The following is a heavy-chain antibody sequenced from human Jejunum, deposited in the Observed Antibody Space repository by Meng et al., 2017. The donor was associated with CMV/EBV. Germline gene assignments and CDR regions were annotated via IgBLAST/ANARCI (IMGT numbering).Heavy chain of an antibody. V-gene: IGHV3-23*01. D-gene: IGHD4-11*01. CDR3: ARDVGYTVTAPLDY. J-gene: IGHJ4*02. Sequence: FGFAFSSHAMSWVRQVPGRRPEWVAGISGAGLATYYADSVKGRFTISRDNSNSTLFLQMDGLRGDDTAVYFCARDVGYTVTAPLDYWGQGSVVTVSS. CDR2: ISGAGLAT. CDR1: GFAFSSHA.